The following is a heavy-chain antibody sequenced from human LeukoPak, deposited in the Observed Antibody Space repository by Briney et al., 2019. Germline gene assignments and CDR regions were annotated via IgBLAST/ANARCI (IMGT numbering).Heavy chain of an antibody. CDR2: IYSGGST. D-gene: IGHD5-24*01. CDR3: AKDNGYNSLQYFHH. J-gene: IGHJ1*01. V-gene: IGHV3-23*03. CDR1: GFTFSSYA. Sequence: PGGSLRLSCAASGFTFSSYAMHWVRQAPGKGLEWVSVIYSGGSTYYADSVKGRFTISRDNSKNTLYLQMNSLRAEDTAMYYCAKDNGYNSLQYFHHWGQGTLVTVSS.